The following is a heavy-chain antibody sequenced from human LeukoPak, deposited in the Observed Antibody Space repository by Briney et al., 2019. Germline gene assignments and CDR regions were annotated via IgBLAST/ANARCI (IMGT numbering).Heavy chain of an antibody. D-gene: IGHD3-16*02. Sequence: GGSLRLSCAASGFTFSSYGMHWVRQAPGKGPEWVAFIRYDGSNKYYADSVKGRFTISRDNSKNTLYLQMNSLRAEDTAVYYCAKGRGDYVWGSYRPNWFDPWGQGTLVTVSS. CDR2: IRYDGSNK. CDR1: GFTFSSYG. V-gene: IGHV3-30*02. CDR3: AKGRGDYVWGSYRPNWFDP. J-gene: IGHJ5*02.